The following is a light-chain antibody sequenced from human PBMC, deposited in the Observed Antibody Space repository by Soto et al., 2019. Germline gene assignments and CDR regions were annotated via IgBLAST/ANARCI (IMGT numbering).Light chain of an antibody. CDR3: EQRSIWPLYT. Sequence: EVVMTQSPATLSVSPGERATLSCRASQSVSDYLAWYQQKPGQAPRLLIYDASNRATGIPARFSGSGFGSDFTLTISRLAPEDFGVYYCEQRSIWPLYTFGQGTKVDIK. CDR2: DAS. V-gene: IGKV3-11*01. J-gene: IGKJ2*01. CDR1: QSVSDY.